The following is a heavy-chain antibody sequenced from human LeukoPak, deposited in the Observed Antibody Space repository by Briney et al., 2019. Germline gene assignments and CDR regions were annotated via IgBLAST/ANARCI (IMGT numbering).Heavy chain of an antibody. D-gene: IGHD6-19*01. Sequence: GGSLRLSCAASGFTFSSYSMNWVRQAPGKGLEWVSSISSSSYIYYADSVKGRFTISRDNAKNSLYLQMNSLRAEDTAVYYCARVSPNSSGWDYYFDYWGQGTLVTVSS. V-gene: IGHV3-21*03. CDR2: ISSSSYI. J-gene: IGHJ4*02. CDR1: GFTFSSYS. CDR3: ARVSPNSSGWDYYFDY.